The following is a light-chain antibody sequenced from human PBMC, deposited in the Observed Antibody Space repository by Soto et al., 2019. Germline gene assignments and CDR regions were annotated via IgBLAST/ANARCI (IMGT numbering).Light chain of an antibody. CDR2: AAS. CDR1: QGISTY. Sequence: DIQLTQAPSFLSASVGDRVTITCRASQGISTYLVWYQQKPGKAPKLLIYAASTLQSGVPSRFSGSESGTEFTLTISSLQPEDFATYYCQQLNSYPLTFGGGTKVEIK. CDR3: QQLNSYPLT. J-gene: IGKJ4*01. V-gene: IGKV1-9*01.